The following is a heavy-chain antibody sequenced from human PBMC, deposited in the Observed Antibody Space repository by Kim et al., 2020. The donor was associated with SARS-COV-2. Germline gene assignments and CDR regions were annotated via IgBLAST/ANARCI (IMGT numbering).Heavy chain of an antibody. J-gene: IGHJ4*02. V-gene: IGHV3-15*01. CDR1: GLTFRDAW. CDR2: MISENHGGTT. Sequence: GGSLRLSCGVSGLTFRDAWMDWARQAPGKGLEWVGRMISENHGGTTDYAPSVKGRFIISRDDSKNTLYLQMNSLKIDDTAVYFCVTDLSSHWPVWWGQGTLVTVSS. CDR3: VTDLSSHWPVW.